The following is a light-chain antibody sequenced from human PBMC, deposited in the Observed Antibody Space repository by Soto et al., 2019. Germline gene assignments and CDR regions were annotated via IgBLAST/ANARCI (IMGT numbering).Light chain of an antibody. CDR1: QSVSSN. CDR2: GAS. Sequence: DIVMTQSPATLSVSPGERATLSCRASQSVSSNLAWYQQKPGQAPRLLIYGASTRATGIPARFSGSGSGTEFTLTISSLQSEDFAVYYRQQYTIWPRPFGQVTKVEIK. J-gene: IGKJ1*01. V-gene: IGKV3-15*01. CDR3: QQYTIWPRP.